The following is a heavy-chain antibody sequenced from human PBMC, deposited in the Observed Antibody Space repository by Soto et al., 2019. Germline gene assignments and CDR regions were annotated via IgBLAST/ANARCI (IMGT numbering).Heavy chain of an antibody. V-gene: IGHV3-23*01. D-gene: IGHD6-13*01. Sequence: GGSLRLSCAASGFTFSNYAMNWVRQAPGKGLEWVSGISGSGGSTYYADSVKGRFTISRDNSKNTLYLQMNSLRVEDTAVYYCAKTDSNWYASGFDYWGQGTLVTVSS. CDR2: ISGSGGST. J-gene: IGHJ4*02. CDR3: AKTDSNWYASGFDY. CDR1: GFTFSNYA.